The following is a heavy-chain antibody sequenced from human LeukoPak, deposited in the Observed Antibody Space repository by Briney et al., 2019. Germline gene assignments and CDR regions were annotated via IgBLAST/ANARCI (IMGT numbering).Heavy chain of an antibody. CDR2: IIPIFGTA. V-gene: IGHV1-69*13. CDR1: GGTFSNSA. D-gene: IGHD2-2*01. J-gene: IGHJ3*02. CDR3: ARARGYCSSTSCSPGAFDI. Sequence: GASVKVSCKASGGTFSNSAISWVRQAPGQGLEWRGGIIPIFGTANYAQKFQGRVTITADESTSTAYMELSSLRSEDTAVYYCARARGYCSSTSCSPGAFDIWGQGTMVTVSS.